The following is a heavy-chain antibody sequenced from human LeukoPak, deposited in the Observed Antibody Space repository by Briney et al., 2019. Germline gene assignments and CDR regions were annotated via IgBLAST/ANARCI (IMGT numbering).Heavy chain of an antibody. CDR2: LDPEDGET. J-gene: IGHJ5*02. CDR3: ATVAGTTWDENWFDP. V-gene: IGHV1-24*01. CDR1: GHTLTEIS. D-gene: IGHD1-7*01. Sequence: ASVKVSCKVSGHTLTEISIHWVRQAPGKGLEWMGGLDPEDGETLYAQKFQGRVTMTEDTSTDTAYMELSSLRSDDTAVYYCATVAGTTWDENWFDPWGQGTLVTASS.